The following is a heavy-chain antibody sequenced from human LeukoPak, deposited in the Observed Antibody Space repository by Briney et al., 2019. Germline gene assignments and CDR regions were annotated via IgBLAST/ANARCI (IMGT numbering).Heavy chain of an antibody. D-gene: IGHD1-7*01. CDR3: AREPSSNWNLWHYFDY. Sequence: PGGSLRLSCAASGFTFSSYAMSWVRQAPGKGLEWVSSSSDSSGRTYYADSVKGRFTISRDNAKNSLYLQMNSLRAEDTAVYYCAREPSSNWNLWHYFDYWGQGTLVTVSS. J-gene: IGHJ4*02. CDR1: GFTFSSYA. V-gene: IGHV3-23*01. CDR2: SSDSSGRT.